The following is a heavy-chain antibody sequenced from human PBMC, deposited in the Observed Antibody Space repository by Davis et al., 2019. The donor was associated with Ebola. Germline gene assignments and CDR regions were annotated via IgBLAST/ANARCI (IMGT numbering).Heavy chain of an antibody. Sequence: ASVKVSCKASGYSFTTYGMNWVRQAPGQGLEWMGWININTGNPTYAQGFTGRFVFSLDTSVSTAYLQITSLKAEDTAVYYCARDLWELFYGMDVWGQGTLVTVSS. V-gene: IGHV7-4-1*02. CDR3: ARDLWELFYGMDV. D-gene: IGHD1-26*01. J-gene: IGHJ6*02. CDR1: GYSFTTYG. CDR2: ININTGNP.